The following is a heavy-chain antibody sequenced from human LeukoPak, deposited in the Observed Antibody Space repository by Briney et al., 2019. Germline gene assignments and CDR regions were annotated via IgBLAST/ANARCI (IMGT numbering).Heavy chain of an antibody. J-gene: IGHJ5*02. V-gene: IGHV1-69*06. CDR1: GGTFSSYA. CDR3: ARDEGFTTGTLFNWFDP. CDR2: IIPIFGTA. D-gene: IGHD1-1*01. Sequence: ASVTVSCKASGGTFSSYAISWVRQAPGQGLEWMGGIIPIFGTANYAQKFQGRVTITADKSTSTAYMELSSLRSEDTAVYYCARDEGFTTGTLFNWFDPWGQGTLVTVSS.